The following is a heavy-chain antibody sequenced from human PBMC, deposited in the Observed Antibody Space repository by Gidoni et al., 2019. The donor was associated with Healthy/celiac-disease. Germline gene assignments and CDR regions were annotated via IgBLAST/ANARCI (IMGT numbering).Heavy chain of an antibody. V-gene: IGHV3-30*18. D-gene: IGHD5-12*01. CDR2: ISYDGSNK. Sequence: QVQLVESGGGVVQPGRSLRLSCADSGFTCSSYGRHWVRQAPGKGLEWGAVISYDGSNKYYADSVKGRFTIAIDNSKNTLYLQMNSLRAEDTAVYYCAKDLEMATIGDAFDIWGQGTMVTVSS. CDR1: GFTCSSYG. CDR3: AKDLEMATIGDAFDI. J-gene: IGHJ3*02.